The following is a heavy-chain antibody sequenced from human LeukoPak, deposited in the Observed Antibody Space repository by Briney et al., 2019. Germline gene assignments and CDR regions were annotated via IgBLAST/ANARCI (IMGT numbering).Heavy chain of an antibody. V-gene: IGHV3-9*01. CDR2: ISWHSGTI. Sequence: GGSLRLSCAASGFTFKNYAMHWVRQAPGKGLEWVSGISWHSGTIDYADLVKGRFTISRDDAKNYVYLQMNSLRAEDTAVYYCARDQDDYGGNSPLGYWGQGTLVTVSS. CDR1: GFTFKNYA. D-gene: IGHD4-23*01. J-gene: IGHJ4*02. CDR3: ARDQDDYGGNSPLGY.